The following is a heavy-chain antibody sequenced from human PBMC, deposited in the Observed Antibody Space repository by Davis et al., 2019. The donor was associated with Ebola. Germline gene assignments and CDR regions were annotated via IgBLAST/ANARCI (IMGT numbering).Heavy chain of an antibody. Sequence: PSETLSLTCTVSGGSISSSSYYWGWIRQPPGKGLEWIGSIYYSGSTYYNPSLKSRVTISVDTSKNQFSLKLSSMTAADTAVYYCPRHEVGGNSHDYWGQGTLVTVSS. D-gene: IGHD4-23*01. CDR2: IYYSGST. V-gene: IGHV4-39*01. CDR3: PRHEVGGNSHDY. J-gene: IGHJ4*02. CDR1: GGSISSSSYY.